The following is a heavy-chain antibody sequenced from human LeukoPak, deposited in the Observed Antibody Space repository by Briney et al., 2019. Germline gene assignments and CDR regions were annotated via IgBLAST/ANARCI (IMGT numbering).Heavy chain of an antibody. CDR1: GYTFTSYG. CDR2: ISAYNGNT. V-gene: IGHV1-18*01. D-gene: IGHD1-26*01. CDR3: ARDPHYSGSYSDAFDI. J-gene: IGHJ3*02. Sequence: ASVKVSCKASGYTFTSYGISWVRQAPGQGLEWMGWISAYNGNTNYAQKLQGRVTMTTDTSTSTAYMELRSLRSDDTAVYYCARDPHYSGSYSDAFDIWGQGTMVTVSS.